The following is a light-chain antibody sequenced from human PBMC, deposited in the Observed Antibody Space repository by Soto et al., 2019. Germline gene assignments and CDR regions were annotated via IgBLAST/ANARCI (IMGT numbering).Light chain of an antibody. CDR2: GAS. V-gene: IGKV3-20*01. CDR3: QHYAYLPTT. CDR1: QTIGRNF. Sequence: EIVLTQSPGTLSLSPGDRATLSCRASQTIGRNFLAWYQQKPGQGPSLLIYGASIRATGIPDRFSVSGSGTDVTLTISRLEPEDFGMYFCQHYAYLPTTFGHGTKLEIK. J-gene: IGKJ2*01.